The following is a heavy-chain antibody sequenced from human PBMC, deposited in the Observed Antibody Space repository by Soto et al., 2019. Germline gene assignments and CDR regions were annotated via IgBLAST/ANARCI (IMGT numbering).Heavy chain of an antibody. J-gene: IGHJ4*02. CDR3: ARLMGTSFDL. CDR1: GFIFSDHH. CDR2: ARNGAHSYTT. Sequence: GGSLRLSCAASGFIFSDHHMDWVRQPPGKGLEWVGRARNGAHSYTTAYAASVKGRFAISRDDSKNSLSLQMNSLKTEDTAVYFCARLMGTSFDLWGPGTLVTVSS. V-gene: IGHV3-72*01. D-gene: IGHD2-8*01.